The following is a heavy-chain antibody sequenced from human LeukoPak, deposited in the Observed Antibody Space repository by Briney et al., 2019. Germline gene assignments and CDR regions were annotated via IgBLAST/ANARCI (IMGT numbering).Heavy chain of an antibody. Sequence: GGALQISCKGAGGIFTSYWIGWGRRMPGKGLEGMGIIYPGDSDTRYSAAFQGQVTISADKSISTAYLQWSSLKASDTAMYYCARPVGDGYKLDYFDYWGQGTLVTVSS. CDR3: ARPVGDGYKLDYFDY. J-gene: IGHJ4*02. V-gene: IGHV5-51*01. CDR1: GGIFTSYW. D-gene: IGHD5-24*01. CDR2: IYPGDSDT.